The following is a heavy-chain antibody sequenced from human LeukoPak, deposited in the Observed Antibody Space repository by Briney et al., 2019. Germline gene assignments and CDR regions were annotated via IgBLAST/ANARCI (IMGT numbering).Heavy chain of an antibody. V-gene: IGHV4-59*08. D-gene: IGHD2-2*01. Sequence: SETLSLTCTVSGGSISSYYWSWIRQPPGKGLEWIGYIYYSGSTNYNPSLKSRVTISVDTSKNQFSLKVSSVTAADTAVYYCARHRVYAPRRGEVVVVPAAPYYFDYWGQGTLVTVSS. CDR3: ARHRVYAPRRGEVVVVPAAPYYFDY. CDR2: IYYSGST. CDR1: GGSISSYY. J-gene: IGHJ4*02.